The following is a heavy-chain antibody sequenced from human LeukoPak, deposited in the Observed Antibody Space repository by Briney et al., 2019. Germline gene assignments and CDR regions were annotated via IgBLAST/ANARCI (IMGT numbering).Heavy chain of an antibody. J-gene: IGHJ4*02. Sequence: SVKVSCKASGGTFSSYAISWVRQAPGQGLEWMGGIIPIFGTANYAQKFQGRVTITTDESTNTAYMELSSLRSEDTAVYYCARVGEQPTPTIDYWGQGTLVTVSS. CDR2: IIPIFGTA. CDR3: ARVGEQPTPTIDY. V-gene: IGHV1-69*05. CDR1: GGTFSSYA. D-gene: IGHD1-26*01.